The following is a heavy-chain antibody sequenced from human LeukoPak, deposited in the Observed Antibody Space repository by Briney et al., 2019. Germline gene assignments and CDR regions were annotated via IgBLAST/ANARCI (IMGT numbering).Heavy chain of an antibody. CDR3: ARDTGSSGSYYFDY. Sequence: GGSLRLSCAASGFTFSSYSMNWVRQAPGKGLEWVSYISSSSSTIYYADSVKGRFTISRDNAKNSLYLQMNSLKDEDTAVYYCARDTGSSGSYYFDYWGQGTLVTVSS. D-gene: IGHD3-22*01. J-gene: IGHJ4*02. CDR2: ISSSSSTI. V-gene: IGHV3-48*02. CDR1: GFTFSSYS.